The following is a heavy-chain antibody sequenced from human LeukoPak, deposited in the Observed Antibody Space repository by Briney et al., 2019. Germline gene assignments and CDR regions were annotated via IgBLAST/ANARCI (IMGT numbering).Heavy chain of an antibody. J-gene: IGHJ6*03. Sequence: SETLSLTCAVYGGSFSGYYWSWIRQPPGKGLEWIGEINHSGSTNYNPSLKSRVTISVDTSKNQFSLKLSSVTAADTAVYYCARVGRDSSSSNRCYYYYMDVWGKGTTVTVSS. CDR3: ARVGRDSSSSNRCYYYYMDV. D-gene: IGHD6-6*01. CDR2: INHSGST. V-gene: IGHV4-34*01. CDR1: GGSFSGYY.